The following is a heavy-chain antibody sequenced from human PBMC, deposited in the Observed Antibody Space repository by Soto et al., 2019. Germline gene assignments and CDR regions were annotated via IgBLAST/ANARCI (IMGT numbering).Heavy chain of an antibody. CDR2: MYHSGST. J-gene: IGHJ6*02. CDR1: GYSINNGYY. Sequence: SETLSLTCAVFGYSINNGYYWGWIRQPPGKGLEWMGAMYHSGSTHYDPSFRGRVAISKDTSKNQFSMRLSYVTAADTAVYYCARGLDYSGMDVWGQGTTVTVSS. CDR3: ARGLDYSGMDV. V-gene: IGHV4-38-2*01.